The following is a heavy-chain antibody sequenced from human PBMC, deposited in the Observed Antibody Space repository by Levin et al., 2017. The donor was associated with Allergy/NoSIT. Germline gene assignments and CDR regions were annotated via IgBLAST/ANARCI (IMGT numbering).Heavy chain of an antibody. CDR3: ATGPMIVKD. V-gene: IGHV1-24*01. Sequence: GESLKISCKVSGYTLTELSMHWVRQAPGKGLEWMGGFDPEDGETIYAQKFQGRVTMTEDTSTDTAYMELSSLRSEDTAVYYCATGPMIVKDWGQGTLVTVSS. CDR1: GYTLTELS. D-gene: IGHD3-22*01. CDR2: FDPEDGET. J-gene: IGHJ4*02.